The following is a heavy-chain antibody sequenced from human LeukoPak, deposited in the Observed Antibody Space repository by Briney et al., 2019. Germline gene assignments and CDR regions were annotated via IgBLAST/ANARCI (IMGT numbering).Heavy chain of an antibody. CDR2: IYYSGRT. D-gene: IGHD3-22*01. J-gene: IGHJ1*01. CDR1: GDPISRSDCY. CDR3: ARRRNYYGSGYLE. Sequence: PSETLSLTCSVSGDPISRSDCYWDWIRQPPGKGLERIGTIYYSGRTYYSPSLNSRVTMSVDTSNNQFSLNLRSVTAADTAVYYCARRRNYYGSGYLEWGRGTLLSVSS. V-gene: IGHV4-39*01.